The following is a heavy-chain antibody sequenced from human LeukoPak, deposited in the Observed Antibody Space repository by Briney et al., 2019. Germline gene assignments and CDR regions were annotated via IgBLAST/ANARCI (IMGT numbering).Heavy chain of an antibody. D-gene: IGHD1-26*01. J-gene: IGHJ6*02. CDR2: IIPIFGTA. Sequence: SVKVSCKASGYTFTSYGISWVRQAPGQGLEWMGGIIPIFGTANYAQKFQGRVTITTDESTSTAYMELSSLRSEDTAVYYCARGRSGSYSYYYDMDVWGQGTTVTVSS. CDR1: GYTFTSYG. V-gene: IGHV1-69*05. CDR3: ARGRSGSYSYYYDMDV.